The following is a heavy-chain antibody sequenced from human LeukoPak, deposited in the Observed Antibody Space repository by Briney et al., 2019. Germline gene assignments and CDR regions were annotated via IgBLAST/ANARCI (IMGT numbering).Heavy chain of an antibody. CDR2: IRYDGSNK. CDR3: AGVGSCYDFWSGLKDCSFDY. V-gene: IGHV3-30*02. J-gene: IGHJ4*02. CDR1: GFTFSSYG. D-gene: IGHD3-3*01. Sequence: GGSLRLSCAASGFTFSSYGMHWVRQAPGKGLEWVAFIRYDGSNKYYADSVKGRFTISRDNSKNTLYLQMNSLRAEDTAVYYCAGVGSCYDFWSGLKDCSFDYWGQGTLVTVSS.